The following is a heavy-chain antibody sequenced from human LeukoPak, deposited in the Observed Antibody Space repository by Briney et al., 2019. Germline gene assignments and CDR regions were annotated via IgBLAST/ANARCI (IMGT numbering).Heavy chain of an antibody. CDR1: GFTFSDYY. CDR3: ASSPPTLRYFDWLLLNNYFDY. Sequence: GGSLRLSCAASGFTFSDYYMRWIRQAPGKGLEWVSYISSSGSTIYYADSAKGRFTISRDNAKNSLYLQMNSLRAEDTAVYYCASSPPTLRYFDWLLLNNYFDYWGQGTLVTVSS. J-gene: IGHJ4*02. D-gene: IGHD3-9*01. CDR2: ISSSGSTI. V-gene: IGHV3-11*01.